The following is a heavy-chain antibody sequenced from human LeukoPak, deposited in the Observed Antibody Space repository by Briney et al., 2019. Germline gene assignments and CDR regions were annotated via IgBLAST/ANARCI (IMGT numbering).Heavy chain of an antibody. V-gene: IGHV1-69*01. Sequence: ASVKVSCKASGGTFSSYAISWVRQAPGQGLEWMGGIIPIFGTANYAQKFQGRVTITADESTSTAYMELSSLRSEDTAVYYCARDITAAAGLDAFDIWGQGTMVTVSS. J-gene: IGHJ3*02. CDR3: ARDITAAAGLDAFDI. D-gene: IGHD6-13*01. CDR2: IIPIFGTA. CDR1: GGTFSSYA.